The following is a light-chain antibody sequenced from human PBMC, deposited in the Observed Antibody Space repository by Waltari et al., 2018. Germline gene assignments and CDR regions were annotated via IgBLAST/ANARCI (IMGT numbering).Light chain of an antibody. CDR2: DTS. J-gene: IGKJ4*01. Sequence: EIVLTQSPATLSLSPGERATLSCRASQSVSSYLAWYQQKPGQTPRLLIYDTSFRAAGIPERFSGRGSGTDFTLTISSVEPEDSAVYYCQQRRNWPRLFTCGGGTKVEIK. CDR3: QQRRNWPRLFT. V-gene: IGKV3-11*01. CDR1: QSVSSY.